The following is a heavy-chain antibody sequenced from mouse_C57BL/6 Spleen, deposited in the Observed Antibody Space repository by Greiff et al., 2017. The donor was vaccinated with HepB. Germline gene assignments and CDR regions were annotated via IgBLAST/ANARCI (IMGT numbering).Heavy chain of an antibody. Sequence: VQLQQSGPELVKPGASVKISCKASGYAFSSSWMNWVKQRPGKGLEWIGRIYPGDGDTNYNGKFKGKATLTADKSSSTAYMQLSSLTSEDSAVYFCARSDYSNYVGYAMDYWGQGTSVTVSS. CDR3: ARSDYSNYVGYAMDY. V-gene: IGHV1-82*01. D-gene: IGHD2-5*01. CDR1: GYAFSSSW. CDR2: IYPGDGDT. J-gene: IGHJ4*01.